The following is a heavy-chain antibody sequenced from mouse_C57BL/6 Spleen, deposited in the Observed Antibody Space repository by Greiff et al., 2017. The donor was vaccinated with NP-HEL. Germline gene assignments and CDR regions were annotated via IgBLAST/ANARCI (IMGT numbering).Heavy chain of an antibody. CDR3: ARDFSRAYFDY. V-gene: IGHV5-17*01. D-gene: IGHD3-3*01. J-gene: IGHJ2*01. Sequence: EVQLQESGGGLVKPGGSLKLSCAASGFTFSDYGMHWVRQAPEKGLEWVAYISSGSSTIYYADTVKGRFTISRDNAKNTLFLQMNSLRSEDTAMYYCARDFSRAYFDYWGQGTTLTVSS. CDR2: ISSGSSTI. CDR1: GFTFSDYG.